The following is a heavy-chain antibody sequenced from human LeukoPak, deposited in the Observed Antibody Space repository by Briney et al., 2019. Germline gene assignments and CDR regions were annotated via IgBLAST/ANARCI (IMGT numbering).Heavy chain of an antibody. V-gene: IGHV3-21*01. CDR2: ISSSSSYV. D-gene: IGHD3-16*02. CDR1: GFTFSSYS. CDR3: AKGLDYVWGSYRYTAHYFDY. Sequence: GGSLRLSCAASGFTFSSYSMNWVRQAPGKGLEWVSSISSSSSYVYYVDSVRGRFTISRDNAKNSLYLQMNSLRAEDTAVYYCAKGLDYVWGSYRYTAHYFDYWGQGTLVTVSS. J-gene: IGHJ4*02.